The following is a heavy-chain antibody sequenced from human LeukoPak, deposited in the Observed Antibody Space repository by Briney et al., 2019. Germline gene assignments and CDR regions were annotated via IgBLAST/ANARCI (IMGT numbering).Heavy chain of an antibody. Sequence: SVKVSCKASGGTFGSYAISWVRQAPGQGLEWMGRIIPILGIANYAQKFQGRVTITADKSTSTAYMELSSLRSEDTAVYYCARGVFRGQNSSGWYWNWFDPWGQGTLVTVSS. J-gene: IGHJ5*02. V-gene: IGHV1-69*04. D-gene: IGHD6-19*01. CDR3: ARGVFRGQNSSGWYWNWFDP. CDR2: IIPILGIA. CDR1: GGTFGSYA.